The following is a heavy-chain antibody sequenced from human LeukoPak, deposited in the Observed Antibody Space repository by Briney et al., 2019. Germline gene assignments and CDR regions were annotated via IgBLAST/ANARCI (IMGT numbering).Heavy chain of an antibody. CDR2: MNPNSGNT. CDR3: ARVRFDGYDPHFDY. CDR1: GYTFTSYD. Sequence: ASVKVSCKASGYTFTSYDINWMRQATGQGLEWMGWMNPNSGNTGYAQKFQGRVTMTRNTSISTAYMELSSLRSEDTAVYYCARVRFDGYDPHFDYWGQGTLVTVSS. J-gene: IGHJ4*02. V-gene: IGHV1-8*01. D-gene: IGHD5-12*01.